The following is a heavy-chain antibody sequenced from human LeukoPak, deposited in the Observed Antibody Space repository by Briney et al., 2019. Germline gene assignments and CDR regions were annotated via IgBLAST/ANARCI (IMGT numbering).Heavy chain of an antibody. J-gene: IGHJ4*02. CDR3: AKAERDTATRH. CDR1: GFTFSSYG. V-gene: IGHV3-30*18. CDR2: ISYDGSNK. Sequence: GRSLRLSCAASGFTFSSYGMHWVRQAPGKGLERVAVISYDGSNKYYADSVKGRFTISRDNSRNTLYLQMNSLRAEDTAVYYCAKAERDTATRHWGQGTLVTVSS. D-gene: IGHD5-18*01.